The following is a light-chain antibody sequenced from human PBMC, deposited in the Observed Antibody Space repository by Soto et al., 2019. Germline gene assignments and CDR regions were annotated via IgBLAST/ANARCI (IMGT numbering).Light chain of an antibody. CDR1: PSMSSW. J-gene: IGKJ5*01. CDR2: KAS. V-gene: IGKV1-5*03. Sequence: DIQMTQSPSTLSASVGDRATITCRASPSMSSWLAGYQQKTGKAPKLQIYKASSLESGVPSRFSGSGSGTEFTPTISSLQPDDLATYDCQQYNTYPFTSGQGTRLEIK. CDR3: QQYNTYPFT.